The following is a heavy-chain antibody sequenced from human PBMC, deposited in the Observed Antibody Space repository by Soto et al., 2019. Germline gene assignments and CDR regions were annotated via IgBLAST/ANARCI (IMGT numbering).Heavy chain of an antibody. CDR1: GFTFSSYG. CDR2: IWYDGSNK. D-gene: IGHD6-19*01. CDR3: ARDQGIAVAAMGFDY. J-gene: IGHJ4*02. Sequence: HVQLVESGGGVVQPGRSLRLSCAASGFTFSSYGMHWVRQAPGKGLEWVAVIWYDGSNKYYADSVKGRFTISRDNSKNTLYLQMNSLRAEDTAVYYCARDQGIAVAAMGFDYWGQGTLVTVSS. V-gene: IGHV3-33*01.